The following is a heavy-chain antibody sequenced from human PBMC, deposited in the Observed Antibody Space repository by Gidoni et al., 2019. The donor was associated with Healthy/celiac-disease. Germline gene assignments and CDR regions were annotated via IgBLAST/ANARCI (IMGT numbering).Heavy chain of an antibody. V-gene: IGHV3-15*01. CDR3: TTGESWELLESFDY. CDR2: IKSKTDGGTT. CDR1: GFTFSNAW. J-gene: IGHJ4*02. Sequence: EVQLVESGGGVVKPGGSLRLYCAASGFTFSNAWMSWVRQAPGKGLEWVGRIKSKTDGGTTDYAAPVKGRFTISRDDSKNTLYLQMNSLKTEDTAVYYCTTGESWELLESFDYWGQGTLVTVSS. D-gene: IGHD1-26*01.